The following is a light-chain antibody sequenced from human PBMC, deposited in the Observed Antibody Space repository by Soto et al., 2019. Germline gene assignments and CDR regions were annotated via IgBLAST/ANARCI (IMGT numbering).Light chain of an antibody. V-gene: IGKV4-1*01. CDR2: WAS. CDR3: QQYYSNPQT. Sequence: DIVMTQSPDSLAVSLGERATINCKSSQSVLYSSNNNNYLGWYQHKPGQPPKLLIYWASTRGSGVPVRFSGSGSGTDFTLTISSLQAEDVAVYYCQQYYSNPQTFGQGTKVEIK. J-gene: IGKJ1*01. CDR1: QSVLYSSNNNNY.